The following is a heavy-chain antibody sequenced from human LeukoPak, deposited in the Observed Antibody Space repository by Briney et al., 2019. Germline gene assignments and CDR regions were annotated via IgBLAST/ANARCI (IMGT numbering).Heavy chain of an antibody. J-gene: IGHJ6*03. CDR2: IFHSGIA. CDR1: NYPITSDYY. Sequence: SGTLFLTCEVSNYPITSDYYWVWIRQPPGQGLEWIGQIFHSGIAHYNPSLKSRVTMSVDTSRSQFSVNLNSVTAADTAVYYCARAGFGTAYNRFYYYMDVWGKGTTVTVSS. CDR3: ARAGFGTAYNRFYYYMDV. V-gene: IGHV4-38-2*01. D-gene: IGHD3-16*01.